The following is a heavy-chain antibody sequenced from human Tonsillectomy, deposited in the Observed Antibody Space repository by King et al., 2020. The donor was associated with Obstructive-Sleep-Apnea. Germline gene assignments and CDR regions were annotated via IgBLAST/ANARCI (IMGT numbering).Heavy chain of an antibody. CDR3: ARSPYGSGIIDYFDP. CDR2: IYYSGSS. CDR1: GGSISTYY. Sequence: QLQESGPGLVKPSETLSLTCTVSGGSISTYYWNWLRQPPGKRLEWIGYIYYSGSSNYNPSLKRRVSISVDTSKNQFSLKLTSVTAAEPAVYYCARSPYGSGIIDYFDPWGQGTLVTVSS. J-gene: IGHJ5*02. V-gene: IGHV4-59*01. D-gene: IGHD3-10*01.